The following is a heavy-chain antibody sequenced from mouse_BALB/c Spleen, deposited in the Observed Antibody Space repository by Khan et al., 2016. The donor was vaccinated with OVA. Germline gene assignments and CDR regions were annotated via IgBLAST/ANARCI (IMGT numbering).Heavy chain of an antibody. Sequence: VQLQESGAEPAKPGASVKMSCKASGYTFTTYWMHWVKQRPGQGLEWIGYINPTSGYTDYNEKFKDKATLSADKSSSTAYMQLSSLTSEDSAVYYCTRDRIDYWGQGTTLTVSS. J-gene: IGHJ2*01. V-gene: IGHV1-7*01. CDR2: INPTSGYT. CDR1: GYTFTTYW. CDR3: TRDRIDY.